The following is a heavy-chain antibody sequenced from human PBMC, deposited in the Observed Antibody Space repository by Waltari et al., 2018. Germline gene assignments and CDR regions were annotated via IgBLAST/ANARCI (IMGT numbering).Heavy chain of an antibody. Sequence: EVQLVESGGGLVTPGGSLSLSCAASGFTLSSYSMNWVRQAPVKGLEWVSSISSSSSYIYYADSVKGRFTISRDNAKNSLYLQMNSLRAEDTAVYYCARTFIAARAFDYWGQGTLVTVSS. D-gene: IGHD6-6*01. J-gene: IGHJ4*02. CDR1: GFTLSSYS. CDR3: ARTFIAARAFDY. CDR2: ISSSSSYI. V-gene: IGHV3-21*01.